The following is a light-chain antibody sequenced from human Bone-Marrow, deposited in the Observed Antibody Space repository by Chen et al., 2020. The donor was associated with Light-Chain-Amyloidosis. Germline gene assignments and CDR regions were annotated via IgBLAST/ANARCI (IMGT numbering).Light chain of an antibody. V-gene: IGLV3-21*02. J-gene: IGLJ3*02. CDR2: DDS. Sequence: SYVLTQPSSVSVSPGQTATIACGGNNIGSTSVHWYQQTPGQAPLLAVYDDSDRPTGIPERLAGSNSGNPATLTISRVEAGDEADYYCQVWERSSDRPVFGGGTKLTVL. CDR3: QVWERSSDRPV. CDR1: NIGSTS.